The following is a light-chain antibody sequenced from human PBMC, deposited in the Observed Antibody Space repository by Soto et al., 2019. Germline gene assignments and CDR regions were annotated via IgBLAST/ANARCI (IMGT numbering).Light chain of an antibody. CDR1: QSLGGS. CDR2: DGS. J-gene: IGKJ4*01. CDR3: QHRTSWPLT. V-gene: IGKV3-11*01. Sequence: EIVLTQSPATLSLSPGERATLSCRASQSLGGSLAWYQQRPGQAPRLLIYDGSTRAPGIPARFSGSGSVTDFPLTISGLEPEDFAVYYCQHRTSWPLTFGGGTRVE.